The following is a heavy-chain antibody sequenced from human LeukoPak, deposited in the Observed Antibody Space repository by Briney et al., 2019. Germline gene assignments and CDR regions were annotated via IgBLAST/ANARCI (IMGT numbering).Heavy chain of an antibody. CDR1: GFTFSSCW. D-gene: IGHD3-16*02. J-gene: IGHJ4*02. V-gene: IGHV3-7*01. CDR3: ARAVWGSDL. Sequence: GGSLRLSCAASGFTFSSCWMSWVRQAPEKGLEWVANIKQDGSEKHYVDSVKGRFTISRDNAKNSLYLQMNSLRAEDTAVYYCARAVWGSDLWGQGTLVTVSS. CDR2: IKQDGSEK.